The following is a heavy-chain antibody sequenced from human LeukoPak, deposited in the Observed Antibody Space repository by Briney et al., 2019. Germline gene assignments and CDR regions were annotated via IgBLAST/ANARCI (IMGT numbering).Heavy chain of an antibody. CDR3: ASEQLTTYYYDSSGSPGRNY. J-gene: IGHJ4*02. V-gene: IGHV1-46*01. CDR2: INPSGGST. D-gene: IGHD3-22*01. Sequence: ASVKVSCKASGYTFTSYYMHWVRQAPGQGLEWMGIINPSGGSTSYAQKFQGRVTMTRDTSTSTVYMELSSLGSEDTAVYYCASEQLTTYYYDSSGSPGRNYWGQGTLVTVSS. CDR1: GYTFTSYY.